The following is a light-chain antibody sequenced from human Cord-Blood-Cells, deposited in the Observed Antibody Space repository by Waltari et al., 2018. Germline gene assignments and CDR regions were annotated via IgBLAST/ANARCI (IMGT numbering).Light chain of an antibody. J-gene: IGKJ4*01. CDR3: MQALQTLQPTLT. Sequence: DIVMTQSPLSLPVTPGEPASISCRSSQSLLHSNGYNYLDWYLQKPGQSPQLLSYLGAKRASGVPDRVSGSGSGTDFTLKISRVEAEDVGVYYCMQALQTLQPTLTFGGGTKVEIK. CDR2: LGA. CDR1: QSLLHSNGYNY. V-gene: IGKV2-28*01.